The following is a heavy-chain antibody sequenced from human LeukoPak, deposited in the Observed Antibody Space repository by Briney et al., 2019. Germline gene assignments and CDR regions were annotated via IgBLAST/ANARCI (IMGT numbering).Heavy chain of an antibody. Sequence: GGSLRLSCAASGFTFSSYAMSWVRQAPGKGLEWVAVISYDGSNKYYADSVKGRFTISRDNSKNTLYLQMNSLRAEDTAVYYCAKDPYSSGWYVRPYYFDYWGQGTLVTVSS. J-gene: IGHJ4*02. V-gene: IGHV3-30*18. CDR3: AKDPYSSGWYVRPYYFDY. CDR2: ISYDGSNK. D-gene: IGHD6-19*01. CDR1: GFTFSSYA.